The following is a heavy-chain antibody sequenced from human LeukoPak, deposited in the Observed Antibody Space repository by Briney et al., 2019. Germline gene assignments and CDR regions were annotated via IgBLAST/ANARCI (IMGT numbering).Heavy chain of an antibody. CDR2: ISYDGTDK. CDR1: GFTFRSYG. CDR3: AKDPQDFYGSSGYRPERY. D-gene: IGHD3-22*01. Sequence: GGSLRLSCAASGFTFRSYGMQWVRQAPGKGLEGVTLISYDGTDKYYAASVRGRFTISRDNSKNTLYLQMNSLRPEDTGVYYCAKDPQDFYGSSGYRPERYWGQGNLVTVSS. V-gene: IGHV3-30*18. J-gene: IGHJ4*02.